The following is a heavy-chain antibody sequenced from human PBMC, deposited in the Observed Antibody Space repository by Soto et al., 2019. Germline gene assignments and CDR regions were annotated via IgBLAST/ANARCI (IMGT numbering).Heavy chain of an antibody. D-gene: IGHD6-13*01. CDR1: GGSISSYY. CDR3: ARGGSSSWDPFDY. Sequence: SETLSLTCTVSGGSISSYYWSWIRQPPGKGLEWIGYVYYSGSTNYNPSLKSRVTISVDTSKNQFSLKLSSVTAADTAVYYCARGGSSSWDPFDYWGQGTLVTVSS. J-gene: IGHJ4*02. V-gene: IGHV4-59*01. CDR2: VYYSGST.